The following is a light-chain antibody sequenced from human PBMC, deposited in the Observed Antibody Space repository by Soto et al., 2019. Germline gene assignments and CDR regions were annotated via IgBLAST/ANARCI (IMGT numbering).Light chain of an antibody. Sequence: DIQMTQSPSSLSASVGGRVTITCRASQSISSYLNWYQQKPGKVPKLLIYAASSLQSGVPSRFSGSGSGTDFTLTISSLQPEDFATYYCQQSYSTPRTFGQGTKVDIK. CDR2: AAS. J-gene: IGKJ1*01. CDR1: QSISSY. V-gene: IGKV1-39*01. CDR3: QQSYSTPRT.